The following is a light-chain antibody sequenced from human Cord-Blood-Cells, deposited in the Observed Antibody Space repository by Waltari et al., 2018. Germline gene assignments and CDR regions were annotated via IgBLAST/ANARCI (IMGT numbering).Light chain of an antibody. CDR2: RNN. Sequence: SVLTQPPSASGTPGQRVTIPCPGRTPNIGSNYVYCYQQLPGTAPKLLIYRNNQRPSGVPDRFSGSKSGTSASLAISGLRSEDEADYYCAAWDDSLSGRVFGGGTKLTVL. CDR1: TPNIGSNY. CDR3: AAWDDSLSGRV. V-gene: IGLV1-47*01. J-gene: IGLJ3*02.